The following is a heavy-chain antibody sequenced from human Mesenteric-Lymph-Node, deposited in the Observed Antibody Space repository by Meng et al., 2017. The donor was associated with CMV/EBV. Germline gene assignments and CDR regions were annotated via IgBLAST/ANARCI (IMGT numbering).Heavy chain of an antibody. V-gene: IGHV3-21*01. Sequence: GGSLKISCAASGFTFSSYAVCWVRQAPGKGLGWVSSISSSSSYIYYADSVKGRFTISRDNAKNSLYLQMNSLRAEDTAVYYCARDRPSIAAAGYYYYYGMDVWGQGTTVTVSS. CDR1: GFTFSSYA. CDR3: ARDRPSIAAAGYYYYYGMDV. CDR2: ISSSSSYI. J-gene: IGHJ6*02. D-gene: IGHD6-13*01.